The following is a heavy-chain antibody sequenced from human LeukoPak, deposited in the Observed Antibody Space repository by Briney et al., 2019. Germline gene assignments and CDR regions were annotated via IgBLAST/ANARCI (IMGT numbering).Heavy chain of an antibody. CDR1: GYIFTSYG. Sequence: ASVKVSCKASGYIFTSYGINWVRQAPGQGLEWMGWISTYNGNTKYAQKDQGRVTLTTDTSTATAYMELRSLRSDDTAIYYCARGRAAADDFDYWGQGTLVTVSS. D-gene: IGHD6-13*01. CDR3: ARGRAAADDFDY. J-gene: IGHJ4*02. CDR2: ISTYNGNT. V-gene: IGHV1-18*01.